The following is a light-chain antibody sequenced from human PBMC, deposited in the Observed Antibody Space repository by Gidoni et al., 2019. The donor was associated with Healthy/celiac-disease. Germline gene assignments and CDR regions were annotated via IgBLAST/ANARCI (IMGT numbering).Light chain of an antibody. J-gene: IGKJ2*01. CDR1: QSVSSN. CDR3: QQYNNWPYT. CDR2: GAS. V-gene: IGKV3-15*01. Sequence: EIVMTQSPAILSVSPGERATLSCRASQSVSSNLAWYQQKPGQAPSLLIYGASTRATGIPARFSGSGSGTEFTLTISSLQSEDFAVYYCQQYNNWPYTFGQGTKLEIK.